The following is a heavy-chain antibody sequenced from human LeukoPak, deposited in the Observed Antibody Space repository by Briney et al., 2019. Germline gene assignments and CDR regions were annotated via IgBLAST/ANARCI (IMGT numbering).Heavy chain of an antibody. V-gene: IGHV3-7*01. CDR3: VRGSGWFFGF. Sequence: GGSLRLPCAASASTFSGNWMHWVREALGKGLEWVASIDQHGRDKYFLDSVNGRFTISRDNSKSSLYLQMNSLRAEDTAVYYCVRGSGWFFGFWGQGSLVTVSS. CDR2: IDQHGRDK. D-gene: IGHD6-19*01. CDR1: ASTFSGNW. J-gene: IGHJ4*02.